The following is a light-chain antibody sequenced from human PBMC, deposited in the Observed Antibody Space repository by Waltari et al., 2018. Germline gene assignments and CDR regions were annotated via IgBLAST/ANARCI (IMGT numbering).Light chain of an antibody. J-gene: IGKJ4*01. V-gene: IGKV1-9*01. Sequence: DIQLTQSPSFLSASVGDRVTITCRASQGIATFLTRYQLKPGKAPELLIYEASTLQTGVPSRFSASGAVTDFTLTISSLQPEDFATYYCQQFNTFPLTFGGGTKVEVK. CDR3: QQFNTFPLT. CDR2: EAS. CDR1: QGIATF.